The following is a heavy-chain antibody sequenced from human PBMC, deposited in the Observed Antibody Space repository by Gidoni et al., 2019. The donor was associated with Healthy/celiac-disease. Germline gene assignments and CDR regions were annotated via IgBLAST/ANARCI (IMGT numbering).Heavy chain of an antibody. D-gene: IGHD3-10*01. CDR2: IYYSGST. CDR3: ASYRGYGSGSYYKGYYFDY. V-gene: IGHV4-61*01. Sequence: QVQLQESGPGLVKPSETLSLTCTVSGGSVSSGSYYWRWIRQLPGKGLEWIGYIYYSGSTNYNPSLKSRVTISVDTSKNQFSLKLSSVTAADTAVYYCASYRGYGSGSYYKGYYFDYWGQGTLVTVSS. J-gene: IGHJ4*02. CDR1: GGSVSSGSYY.